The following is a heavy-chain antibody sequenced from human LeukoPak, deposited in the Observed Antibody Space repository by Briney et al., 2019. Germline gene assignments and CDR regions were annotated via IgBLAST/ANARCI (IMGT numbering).Heavy chain of an antibody. J-gene: IGHJ5*02. CDR2: INAGNGNT. D-gene: IGHD3-10*01. Sequence: ASVKVSCKASGYTFSNYAMHWVRQAPGQRLEWMGWINAGNGNTKYSQNFQGRVTITRDTSASTAYMELSSLRSEDTAVYYCVRVIMVWGALQNWFDPWGQGTLVTVSS. CDR1: GYTFSNYA. V-gene: IGHV1-3*01. CDR3: VRVIMVWGALQNWFDP.